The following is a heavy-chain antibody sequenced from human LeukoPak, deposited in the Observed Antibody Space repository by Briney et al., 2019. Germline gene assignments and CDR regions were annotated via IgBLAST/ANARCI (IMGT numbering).Heavy chain of an antibody. D-gene: IGHD2-15*01. CDR3: ARDTIIRCSGGSCYSGWFDP. CDR2: IIPIFGTA. CDR1: GGTFNSYA. V-gene: IGHV1-69*13. J-gene: IGHJ5*02. Sequence: SVKVSCKASGGTFNSYAISWVRQAPGQGLEWMGGIIPIFGTANYAQKFQGRVTITADESTSTAYMELSSLRSEDTAVYYCARDTIIRCSGGSCYSGWFDPWGQGTLVTVSS.